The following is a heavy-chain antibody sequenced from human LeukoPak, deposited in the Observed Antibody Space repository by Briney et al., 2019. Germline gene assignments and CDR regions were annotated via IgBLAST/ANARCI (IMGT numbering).Heavy chain of an antibody. V-gene: IGHV3-64*01. CDR2: ISSNGGST. CDR1: GFTFSSYA. J-gene: IGHJ6*02. Sequence: GGSLRLSCAAYGFTFSSYAMHWVRQAPGKGLEYVSAISSNGGSTYYANSVKGRFTISRDNSKNTLYLQMGSLRAEDMAVYYCARGYYYDSSGYYSFYYYYYGMDVWGQGTTVTVSS. D-gene: IGHD3-22*01. CDR3: ARGYYYDSSGYYSFYYYYYGMDV.